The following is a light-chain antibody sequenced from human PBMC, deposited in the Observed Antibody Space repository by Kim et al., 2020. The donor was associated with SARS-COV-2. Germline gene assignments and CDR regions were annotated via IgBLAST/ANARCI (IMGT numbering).Light chain of an antibody. CDR1: QYISNY. Sequence: ASVGDRVTISCQASQYISNYLNWYQQKPGKAPKLLIFDASNLETGVPSRFSGSGSGTDFTFTISILQPEDIATYYCQQYNSYPITFGQGTRLEIK. CDR3: QQYNSYPIT. CDR2: DAS. V-gene: IGKV1-33*01. J-gene: IGKJ5*01.